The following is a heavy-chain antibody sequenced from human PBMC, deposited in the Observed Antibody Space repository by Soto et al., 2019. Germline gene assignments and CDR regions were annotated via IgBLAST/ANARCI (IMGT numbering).Heavy chain of an antibody. J-gene: IGHJ6*02. V-gene: IGHV1-69*13. Sequence: SVKVSCKASGYTFTSYGISWVRQAPGQGLEWMGGIIPIFGTANYAQKFQGRVTITADESTSTAYMELSSLRSEDTAVYYCARDKRATVTTHYYYGMDVWGQGTTVTVSS. CDR1: GYTFTSYG. CDR2: IIPIFGTA. CDR3: ARDKRATVTTHYYYGMDV. D-gene: IGHD4-17*01.